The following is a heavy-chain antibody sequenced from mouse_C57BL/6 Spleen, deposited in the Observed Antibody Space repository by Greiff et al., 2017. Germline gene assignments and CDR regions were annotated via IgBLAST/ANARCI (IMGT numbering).Heavy chain of an antibody. CDR2: IDPSDSYT. V-gene: IGHV1-59*01. J-gene: IGHJ3*01. D-gene: IGHD1-1*01. Sequence: QVQLQQPGAELVRPGTSVKLSCKASGYTFTSYWMHWVKQRPGQGLEWIGVIDPSDSYTNYNQKFKGKATLTVDTSSSTAYMQLSSLTSEDSAVYYCARTITTVVEEFAYWGHGALVTVSA. CDR3: ARTITTVVEEFAY. CDR1: GYTFTSYW.